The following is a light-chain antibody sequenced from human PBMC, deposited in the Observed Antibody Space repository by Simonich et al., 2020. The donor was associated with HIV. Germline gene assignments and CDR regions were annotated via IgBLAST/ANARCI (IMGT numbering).Light chain of an antibody. V-gene: IGKV3-15*01. Sequence: EIVLTQSPGTLSLSPGERATLSCRASQSVSSNLAWYQQKPGQAPRLLIYGASTRATGTPARLSGSGSGTEFTLTISSLQSEDFAVYYCQQNNNWPPWTCGQGTKVDIK. CDR1: QSVSSN. J-gene: IGKJ1*01. CDR3: QQNNNWPPWT. CDR2: GAS.